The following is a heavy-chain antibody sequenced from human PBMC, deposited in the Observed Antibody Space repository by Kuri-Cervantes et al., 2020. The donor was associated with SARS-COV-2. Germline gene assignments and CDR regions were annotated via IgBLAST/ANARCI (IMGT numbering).Heavy chain of an antibody. D-gene: IGHD6-19*01. CDR3: AREQWLELDAFDI. Sequence: LSLTCAASGFTFSDYYMSWIRQAPGKGLEWVSYISSSSSYTNYADSVKGRYTISRDNAKNSLYLQMNSLRAEDTAVYYCAREQWLELDAFDIWGQGTMVTVSS. CDR2: ISSSSSYT. CDR1: GFTFSDYY. J-gene: IGHJ3*02. V-gene: IGHV3-11*05.